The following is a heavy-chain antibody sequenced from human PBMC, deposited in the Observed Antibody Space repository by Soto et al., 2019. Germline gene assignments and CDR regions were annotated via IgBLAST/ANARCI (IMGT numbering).Heavy chain of an antibody. CDR3: AKRGLQHIQIQLWDYYDSSGYYYYFDY. CDR2: ISGSGGST. D-gene: IGHD3-22*01. CDR1: GFTFSSYA. Sequence: GGSLRLSCAASGFTFSSYAMSWVRQAPGKGLEWVSAISGSGGSTYYADSVKGRFTISRDNSKNTLYLQMNSLRAEDTAVYYCAKRGLQHIQIQLWDYYDSSGYYYYFDYWGQGTLVTVSS. J-gene: IGHJ4*02. V-gene: IGHV3-23*01.